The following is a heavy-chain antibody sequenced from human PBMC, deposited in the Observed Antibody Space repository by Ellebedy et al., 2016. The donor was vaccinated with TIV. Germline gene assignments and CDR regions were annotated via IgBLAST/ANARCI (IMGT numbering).Heavy chain of an antibody. D-gene: IGHD5-18*01. CDR3: VFTAMVTGDYFDY. CDR2: ISAYNGNT. J-gene: IGHJ4*02. Sequence: ASVKVSCXASGYTFTSYGISWVRQAPGQGLEWMGWISAYNGNTNYAQKLQDRVTMTTDTSTSTAYMELRSLRSDDTAVYYCVFTAMVTGDYFDYWGQGTLVTVSS. V-gene: IGHV1-18*01. CDR1: GYTFTSYG.